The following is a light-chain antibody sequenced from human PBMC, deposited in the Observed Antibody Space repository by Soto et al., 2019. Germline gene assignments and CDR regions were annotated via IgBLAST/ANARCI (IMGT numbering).Light chain of an antibody. Sequence: EIVLTQSPGTLSLSPGERATLSCRASQSVSSSYLAWYQQKPGQAPRLLIYGASSRATSIPDRFSGSGSGTDFTLTISRLEPEDFAVYYCQQYCSSPITFGQATRLEIK. CDR3: QQYCSSPIT. CDR2: GAS. V-gene: IGKV3-20*01. CDR1: QSVSSSY. J-gene: IGKJ5*01.